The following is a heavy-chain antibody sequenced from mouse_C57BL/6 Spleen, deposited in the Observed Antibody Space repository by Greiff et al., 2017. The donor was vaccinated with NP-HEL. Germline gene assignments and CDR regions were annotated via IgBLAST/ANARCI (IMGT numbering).Heavy chain of an antibody. CDR1: GYTFTSYW. CDR2: INPSNGGT. CDR3: ARSGWLLRYYCDY. V-gene: IGHV1-53*01. Sequence: VQLQQPGTELVKPGASVKLSCKASGYTFTSYWMHWVKQRPGPGLEWIGNINPSNGGTNYNEKFKSKATLTVDKSSSTAYMQLSSLTSEDSAVYYCARSGWLLRYYCDYWGQGTTLTVSS. D-gene: IGHD2-3*01. J-gene: IGHJ2*01.